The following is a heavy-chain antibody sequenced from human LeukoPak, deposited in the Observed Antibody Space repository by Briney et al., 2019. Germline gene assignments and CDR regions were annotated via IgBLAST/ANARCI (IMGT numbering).Heavy chain of an antibody. V-gene: IGHV1-24*01. CDR1: GYTLTESS. CDR3: VTDIRSGWRNY. CDR2: FDPEDGEA. J-gene: IGHJ4*02. Sequence: GASVKVSCKVSGYTLTESSVHWARQPPGKGLEWMGGFDPEDGEAIYAPKIQGRVTMTEDTSTDTAYLELRSLRSDDTAVYYCVTDIRSGWRNYWGQGTLITVSS. D-gene: IGHD6-19*01.